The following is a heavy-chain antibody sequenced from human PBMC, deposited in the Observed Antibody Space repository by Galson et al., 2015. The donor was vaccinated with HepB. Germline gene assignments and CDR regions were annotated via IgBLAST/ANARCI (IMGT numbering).Heavy chain of an antibody. CDR2: IWYDGSNK. Sequence: SLRLSCAASGFTFSSYGMHWVRQAPGKGLEWVAVIWYDGSNKYYADSVKGRFTISRDNSKNTLYLQMNSLRAEDTAVYYCARDLLRRRYYYGMDVWGQGTTVTVSS. J-gene: IGHJ6*02. CDR3: ARDLLRRRYYYGMDV. CDR1: GFTFSSYG. D-gene: IGHD2-15*01. V-gene: IGHV3-33*01.